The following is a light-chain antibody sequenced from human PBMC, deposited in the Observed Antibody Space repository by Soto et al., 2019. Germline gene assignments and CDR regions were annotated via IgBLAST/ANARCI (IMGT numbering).Light chain of an antibody. Sequence: VLTQPPSVSGAPGQRVTISCTGSSSNIGAGYDVHWYQQLPGTAPKLLIYDSNNRPLGVPDRFSGSKSGTSASLAITGLQSEDEAAYYCQSYDSILSAYVFGTGTKVTV. J-gene: IGLJ1*01. V-gene: IGLV1-40*01. CDR2: DSN. CDR3: QSYDSILSAYV. CDR1: SSNIGAGYD.